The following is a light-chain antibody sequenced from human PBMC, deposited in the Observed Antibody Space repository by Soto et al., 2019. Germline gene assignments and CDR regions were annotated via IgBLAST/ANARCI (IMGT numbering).Light chain of an antibody. Sequence: IQLTQSPSSLSASVGARVTITCRASQGISSYLAWYQQKPGKAPKLLLYAASTLQRGVPSRFSGSGSGTDFTLTISSLQPEDFATYYCQQLNSYPWTCGQGTKVEIK. CDR1: QGISSY. CDR3: QQLNSYPWT. V-gene: IGKV1-9*01. CDR2: AAS. J-gene: IGKJ1*01.